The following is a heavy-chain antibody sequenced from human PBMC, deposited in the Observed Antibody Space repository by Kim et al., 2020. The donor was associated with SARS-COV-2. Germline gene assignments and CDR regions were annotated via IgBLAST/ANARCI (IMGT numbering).Heavy chain of an antibody. Sequence: ASVKVSCKASGYTFTSYGISWVRQAPGQGLEWMGWISAYNGNTNYAQKLQGRVTMTTDTSTSTAYMELRSLRSDDTAVYYCARDTVRYCSGGSCPNWFDPWGQGTLVTVSS. CDR2: ISAYNGNT. J-gene: IGHJ5*02. V-gene: IGHV1-18*01. D-gene: IGHD2-15*01. CDR1: GYTFTSYG. CDR3: ARDTVRYCSGGSCPNWFDP.